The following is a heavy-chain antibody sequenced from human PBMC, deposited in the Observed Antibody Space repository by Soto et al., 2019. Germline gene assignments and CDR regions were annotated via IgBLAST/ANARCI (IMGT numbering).Heavy chain of an antibody. V-gene: IGHV5-51*01. Sequence: EVQLLQSGPEVKRPGESLTISCQASGYRFTSYWIGWVRQVPGKGLEWMAVIYPGDSDTRYSPSFQGQVTVSADKSISTVYLQWRSLKASDTAIYYCARQFIGNNYGFWGQGTQVNVSS. CDR1: GYRFTSYW. CDR2: IYPGDSDT. J-gene: IGHJ4*02. CDR3: ARQFIGNNYGF. D-gene: IGHD3-16*01.